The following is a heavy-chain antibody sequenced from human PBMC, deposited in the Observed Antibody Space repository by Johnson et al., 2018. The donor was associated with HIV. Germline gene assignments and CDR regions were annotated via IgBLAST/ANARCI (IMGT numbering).Heavy chain of an antibody. CDR1: GLNFSDYG. Sequence: QVQLVESGGGVVQPGRSVRLSCVVSGLNFSDYGMHWVRQAPGKGLEWVAVISFDGSNEYYAEPVKGRFTISRDNSKNTLYLQMNSLRAEDTAVYYCARGRIAMVEVDLMGGACDIWGQGTMVTVSA. CDR3: ARGRIAMVEVDLMGGACDI. J-gene: IGHJ3*02. D-gene: IGHD3-22*01. CDR2: ISFDGSNE. V-gene: IGHV3-30*04.